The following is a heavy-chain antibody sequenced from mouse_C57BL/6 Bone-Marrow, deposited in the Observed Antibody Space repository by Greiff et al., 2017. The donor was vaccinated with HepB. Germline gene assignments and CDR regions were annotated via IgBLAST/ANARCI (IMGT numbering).Heavy chain of an antibody. CDR3: ARAGWLTAWFAY. Sequence: QVQLQQPGAELVKPGASVKLSCKASGYTFTSYWMHWVKLRPGQGLEWIGMIHPNSGSTNYNEKFKSKATLTVDKSSSTAYMQLSSLTSEDSAVYYCARAGWLTAWFAYWGQGTLVTVSA. V-gene: IGHV1-64*01. CDR1: GYTFTSYW. D-gene: IGHD2-3*01. CDR2: IHPNSGST. J-gene: IGHJ3*01.